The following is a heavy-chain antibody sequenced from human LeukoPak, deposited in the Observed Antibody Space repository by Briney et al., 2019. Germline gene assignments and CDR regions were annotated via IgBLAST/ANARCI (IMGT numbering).Heavy chain of an antibody. D-gene: IGHD6-13*01. CDR1: GFTFSSYA. J-gene: IGHJ4*02. V-gene: IGHV3-23*01. CDR3: AKRPRGSSSWYYFDY. CDR2: ISGSGGTT. Sequence: GGSLRLSCVASGFTFSSYAMTWVGQAPGKGLEWVSAISGSGGTTYYADSVEGRFTISRDNSKNTLYLQLNSLRAEDTALYYCAKRPRGSSSWYYFDYWGQGTLVTVSS.